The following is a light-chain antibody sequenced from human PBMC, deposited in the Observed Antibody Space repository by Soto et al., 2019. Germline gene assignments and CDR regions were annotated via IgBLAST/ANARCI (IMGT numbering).Light chain of an antibody. CDR2: GAS. J-gene: IGKJ3*01. V-gene: IGKV3-20*01. CDR1: QSVTRGF. Sequence: EIVLTQSPGTLSLSPGERVTLSCRASQSVTRGFLAWYQQKPGQAPRLLIYGASSRATGIPDRFSGSGSGTDFTLTSSRLEPEDFAVYYCHQYGSSPQAFGPGTKVDIK. CDR3: HQYGSSPQA.